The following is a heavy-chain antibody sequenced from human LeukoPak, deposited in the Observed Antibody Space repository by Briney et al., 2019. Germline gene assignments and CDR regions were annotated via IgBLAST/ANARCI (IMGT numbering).Heavy chain of an antibody. CDR2: INHSGST. CDR3: ARGRGYQLLY. V-gene: IGHV4-34*01. CDR1: GGSFSGYY. Sequence: SETLSLTCAVYGGSFSGYYWSWIRQPPGKGLEWIGEINHSGSTNYNPSFKSRVTISVDTSKNQFSLKLSSVTAADTAVYYCARGRGYQLLYWGQGTLVTVSS. J-gene: IGHJ4*02. D-gene: IGHD2-2*01.